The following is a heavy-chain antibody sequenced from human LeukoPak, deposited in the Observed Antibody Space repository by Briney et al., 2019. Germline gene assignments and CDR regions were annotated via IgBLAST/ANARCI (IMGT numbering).Heavy chain of an antibody. V-gene: IGHV1-69*05. CDR1: GGTFSSYA. J-gene: IGHJ5*02. CDR3: ARDGGSSWSNWFDP. Sequence: RASVKVSCKASGGTFSSYAISWVRQAPGQGLEWMGGIIPIFGTANYAQKFQGRVTITTDESTSTAYMELSSLRSEDTAVYYCARDGGSSWSNWFDPWGQGTLVTVSS. CDR2: IIPIFGTA. D-gene: IGHD6-13*01.